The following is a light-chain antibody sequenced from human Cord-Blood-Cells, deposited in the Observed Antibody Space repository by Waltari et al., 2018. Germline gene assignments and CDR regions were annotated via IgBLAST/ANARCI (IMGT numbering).Light chain of an antibody. Sequence: QSALTQPRPVSGSPGQSVTISCTGTSSDVGGYNYVSWYQQHPGKAPKLMIYDVSKRPSGVPDRFSGSKSGNTASLTISGLQAEDESDYYCCSHAGSYTLVFGGGTKLTVL. CDR1: SSDVGGYNY. CDR3: CSHAGSYTLV. J-gene: IGLJ2*01. CDR2: DVS. V-gene: IGLV2-11*01.